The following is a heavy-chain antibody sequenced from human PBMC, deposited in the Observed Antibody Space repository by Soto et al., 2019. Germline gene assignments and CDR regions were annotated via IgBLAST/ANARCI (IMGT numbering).Heavy chain of an antibody. J-gene: IGHJ3*02. CDR2: INHSGSN. CDR3: ARGGSSDRQVAFDI. Sequence: SETLSLTCAVDDGYFSTYYWNWIRQAPGKGLEWIGKINHSGSNNYNPSLKSRVTISIDMSKKQVSLKLSSVTAADTAVYYCARGGSSDRQVAFDIWGQGTMVTVSS. V-gene: IGHV4-34*01. CDR1: DGYFSTYY. D-gene: IGHD6-19*01.